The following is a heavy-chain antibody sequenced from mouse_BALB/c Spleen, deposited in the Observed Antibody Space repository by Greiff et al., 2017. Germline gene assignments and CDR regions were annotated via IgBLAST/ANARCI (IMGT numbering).Heavy chain of an antibody. Sequence: EVQLQESGPGLVKPSQSLSLTCTVTGYSITSDYAWNWIRQFPGNKLEWMGYISYSGSTSYNPSLKSRISITRDTSKNQFFLQLNSVTTEDTATYYCARRGLGQNAMDYGGQGTSGTVPS. D-gene: IGHD4-1*01. J-gene: IGHJ4*01. CDR1: GYSITSDYA. CDR2: ISYSGST. CDR3: ARRGLGQNAMDY. V-gene: IGHV3-2*02.